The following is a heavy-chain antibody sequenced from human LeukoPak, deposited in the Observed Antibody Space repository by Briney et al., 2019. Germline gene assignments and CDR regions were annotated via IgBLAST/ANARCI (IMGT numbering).Heavy chain of an antibody. CDR2: INHRGHT. CDR3: ARDPTTVVTLPYYFDF. CDR1: GGSFIGYH. D-gene: IGHD4-23*01. V-gene: IGHV4-34*01. Sequence: SETLSLTCAVYGGSFIGYHWNWIRQTPEKGLECIGEINHRGHTNYNPSLESRVTISVDTSKNQFSLKLRSVTAADTAVYYCARDPTTVVTLPYYFDFWGPGTLVTVSS. J-gene: IGHJ4*02.